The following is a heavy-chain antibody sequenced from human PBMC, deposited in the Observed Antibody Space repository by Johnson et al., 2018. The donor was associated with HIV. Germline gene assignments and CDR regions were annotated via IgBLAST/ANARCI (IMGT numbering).Heavy chain of an antibody. CDR2: IKGDGSEK. D-gene: IGHD1-26*01. V-gene: IGHV3-7*03. Sequence: EKLVESGGGVVQPGRSLRLSCAASGFAFSSYGIHWVRQAPGTGLEWVANIKGDGSEKYHVDSVRGRFTISRDNAKNSLYLQMDSLRAEDTAIYYCARRSWAFDAFDIWGQGTMVTVSS. CDR3: ARRSWAFDAFDI. J-gene: IGHJ3*02. CDR1: GFAFSSYG.